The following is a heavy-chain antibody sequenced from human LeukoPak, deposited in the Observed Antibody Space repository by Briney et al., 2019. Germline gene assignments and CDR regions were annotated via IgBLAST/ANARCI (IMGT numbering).Heavy chain of an antibody. CDR1: GYTLTELS. V-gene: IGHV1-24*01. Sequence: ASVKVSCKVSGYTLTELSMHWVRQAPGKGLEWMGGFDPEDGETIYAQKFQGRVTMAEDTSTDTAYMELSSLRSEDTAVHYCATAINVYCTNGVCYNYYGMDVWGQGTTVTVSS. D-gene: IGHD2-8*01. J-gene: IGHJ6*02. CDR3: ATAINVYCTNGVCYNYYGMDV. CDR2: FDPEDGET.